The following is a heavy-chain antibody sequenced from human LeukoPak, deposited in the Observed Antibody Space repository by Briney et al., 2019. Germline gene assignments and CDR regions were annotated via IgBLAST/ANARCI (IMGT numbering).Heavy chain of an antibody. CDR3: AKGQNILLWFGELLGPFDY. D-gene: IGHD3-10*01. J-gene: IGHJ4*02. CDR2: ISWNSGTI. CDR1: GFTFDNYG. Sequence: GRSLRLSCAASGFTFDNYGIHWVRQAPGKGLEWVSGISWNSGTIGYADSVKGRFTISRDNAKNSLYLQMNSLRAEDTALYYCAKGQNILLWFGELLGPFDYWGQGTLVTVSP. V-gene: IGHV3-9*01.